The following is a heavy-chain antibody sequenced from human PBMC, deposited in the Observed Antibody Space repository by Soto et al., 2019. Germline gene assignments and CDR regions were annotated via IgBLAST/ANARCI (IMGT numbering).Heavy chain of an antibody. J-gene: IGHJ5*02. CDR1: GFTFSSYS. CDR2: ISSSSSYI. D-gene: IGHD5-12*01. V-gene: IGHV3-21*01. CDR3: AREATAKYNWFDP. Sequence: EVQLVESGGGLVKPGGSLRLSCAASGFTFSSYSMNWVRQAPGKGLEWVSSISSSSSYIYYADSVKGRFTISRGNAKSSLYLQMNSLRAEDTAVYYCAREATAKYNWFDPWGQGTLVTVSS.